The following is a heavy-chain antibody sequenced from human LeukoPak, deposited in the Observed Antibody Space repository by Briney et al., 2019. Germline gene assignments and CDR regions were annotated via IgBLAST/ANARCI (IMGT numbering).Heavy chain of an antibody. V-gene: IGHV3-15*01. CDR1: GFTFSTYW. J-gene: IGHJ4*02. CDR3: TTGYCSRTSCYYFDY. Sequence: PGGSLRLSCAASGFTFSTYWMHWVRQAPGKGLEWVGRIKSKTDGGTTDYAAPVKDRFTISRDDSKNTLYLQMNSLKTEDTAVYYCTTGYCSRTSCYYFDYWGQGTLVTVSS. D-gene: IGHD2-2*01. CDR2: IKSKTDGGTT.